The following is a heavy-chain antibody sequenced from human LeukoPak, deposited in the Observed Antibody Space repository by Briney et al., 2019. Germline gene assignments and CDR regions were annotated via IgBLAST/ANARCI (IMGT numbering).Heavy chain of an antibody. V-gene: IGHV3-23*01. J-gene: IGHJ4*02. CDR1: GLTFTNYG. CDR3: AGSSGWWAHDY. CDR2: ISGSGSDT. D-gene: IGHD6-19*01. Sequence: GGSLKLSGAASGLTFTNYGMTWFRKAPGKGLEWVSSISGSGSDTYYADSVKGRFTISRDNSKNTLYVQMVSLRAEDTAIYYCAGSSGWWAHDYWGQGTLVTVSS.